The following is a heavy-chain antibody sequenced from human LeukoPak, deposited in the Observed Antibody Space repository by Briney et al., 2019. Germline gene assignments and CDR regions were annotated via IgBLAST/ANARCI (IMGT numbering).Heavy chain of an antibody. CDR2: INHSEST. CDR3: ARGRGYQLLYWFDP. CDR1: GGSFSGYY. V-gene: IGHV4-34*01. Sequence: PSETLSLTCAVYGGSFSGYYSSWIRQPPGKGQDWIGEINHSESTNYNPSLKNRVTISVDTSTNQFSLKLSSVTAADTAVYYCARGRGYQLLYWFDPWGQGTLVTVSS. D-gene: IGHD2-2*01. J-gene: IGHJ5*02.